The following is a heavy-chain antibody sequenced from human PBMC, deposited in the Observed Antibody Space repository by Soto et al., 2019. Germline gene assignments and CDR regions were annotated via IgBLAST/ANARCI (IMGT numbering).Heavy chain of an antibody. CDR1: GGTFSSYA. CDR3: ARVSGYGMDV. V-gene: IGHV1-18*01. J-gene: IGHJ6*02. Sequence: AAVKFSCKASGGTFSSYAISWVRQAPGQGLEWMGWISACSGNTNYAQKLQGRVTMTTDTSTSTAYMELSSLRSDDTAVYYCARVSGYGMDVWGQGTTVTVSS. CDR2: ISACSGNT.